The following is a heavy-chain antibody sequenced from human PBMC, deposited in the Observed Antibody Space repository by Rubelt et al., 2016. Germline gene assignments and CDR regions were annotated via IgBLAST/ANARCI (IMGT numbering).Heavy chain of an antibody. J-gene: IGHJ4*02. D-gene: IGHD3-22*01. V-gene: IGHV4-34*01. Sequence: QVQLQQWGAGLLKPSETLSLTCAVYGGSFSGYYWSWIRQPPGKGLEWIGELNHSGSTNYNPSLKSRVTISVDTSKNQFSLKLSSVTAADTAVYYCARGKEGLGVTMMDYWGQGTLVTVSS. CDR2: LNHSGST. CDR1: GGSFSGYY. CDR3: ARGKEGLGVTMMDY.